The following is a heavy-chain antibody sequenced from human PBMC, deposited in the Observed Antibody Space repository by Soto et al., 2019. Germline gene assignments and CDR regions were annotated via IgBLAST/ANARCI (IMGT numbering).Heavy chain of an antibody. CDR3: ATTKRGSSYRYIFDY. CDR1: GFTFSSSA. Sequence: QVQLVESGGGVVQPGGSLRLSCVASGFTFSSSALHWVRQAPGEGLELVALISYDESKKYFADSVKGRFTISRDISKNTLYLQMNSLRAEDTAVYYCATTKRGSSYRYIFDYWGQGTVVTVSS. V-gene: IGHV3-30*04. D-gene: IGHD1-26*01. J-gene: IGHJ4*02. CDR2: ISYDESKK.